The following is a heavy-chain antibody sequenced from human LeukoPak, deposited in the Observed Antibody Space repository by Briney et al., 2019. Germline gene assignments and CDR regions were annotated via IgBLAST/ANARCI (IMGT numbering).Heavy chain of an antibody. D-gene: IGHD4-17*01. V-gene: IGHV4-4*07. J-gene: IGHJ4*02. CDR2: IYTSGST. CDR1: GGSISSYY. CDR3: ARDYGDYFCDY. Sequence: SETLSLTCTVSGGSISSYYWSWTRQPAGKGLGWIGRIYTSGSTNYNPSLKSRVTMSVDTSKNQFSLKLSSVTAADTAVYYCARDYGDYFCDYGGQETGDTVSS.